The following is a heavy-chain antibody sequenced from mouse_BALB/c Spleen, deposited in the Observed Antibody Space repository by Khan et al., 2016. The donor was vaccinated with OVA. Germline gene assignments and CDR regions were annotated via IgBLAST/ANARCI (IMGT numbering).Heavy chain of an antibody. CDR2: IAPGSGSN. J-gene: IGHJ4*01. V-gene: IGHV1S41*01. CDR3: ARCNYFGSGHYAMDY. CDR1: GYTFTSYW. Sequence: DLVMPGAAVTLSCTASGYTFTSYWINWINQRPGQGLEWIGRIAPGSGSNSFNDMFKGKATLTVDASSSPAFLQLSSLSSEDSAVYCCARCNYFGSGHYAMDYWGQGTSVTVSS. D-gene: IGHD1-1*01.